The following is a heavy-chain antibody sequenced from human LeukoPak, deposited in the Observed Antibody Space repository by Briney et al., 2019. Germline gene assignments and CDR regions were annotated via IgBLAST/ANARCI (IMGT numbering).Heavy chain of an antibody. D-gene: IGHD1-1*01. V-gene: IGHV4-39*01. CDR3: ARRRYNYGDFDH. CDR2: VYYDGST. CDR1: GGSIRSSSYY. J-gene: IGHJ4*02. Sequence: SETLSLTCPVSGGSIRSSSYYWDWIRQPPGRGLEWIGSVYYDGSTSYSPSLKSRVTIYVDTSKSQFSLRLSSVTAADTAVYYCARRRYNYGDFDHWGQGTLVTVSS.